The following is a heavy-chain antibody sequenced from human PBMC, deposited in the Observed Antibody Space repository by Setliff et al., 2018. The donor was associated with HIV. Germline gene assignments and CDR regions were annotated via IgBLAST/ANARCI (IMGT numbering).Heavy chain of an antibody. CDR3: ARDDGPPLRLLEFDP. CDR1: GYSFTTFD. CDR2: ISAYNGNT. V-gene: IGHV1-18*01. J-gene: IGHJ5*02. Sequence: ASVXVSCKASGYSFTTFDVNWVRQATGQGLEWMGWISAYNGNTNYAQKLQGRVTMTTDTSTSTAYMELRSLRSDDTAVYYCARDDGPPLRLLEFDPWGQGTLVTVSS. D-gene: IGHD1-26*01.